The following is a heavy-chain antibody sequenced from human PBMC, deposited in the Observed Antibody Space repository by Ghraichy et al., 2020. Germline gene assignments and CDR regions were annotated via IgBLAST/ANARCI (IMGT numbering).Heavy chain of an antibody. Sequence: ASVKVSCKASGYTFTSYDINWVRQATGQGLEWMGWMNPNSGNTGYAQKFQGRVTITRNTSISTAYMELSSLRSEDTAVYYCARGIRSSSWYGYYYYYGMDGWGQGTTVTVSS. CDR3: ARGIRSSSWYGYYYYYGMDG. V-gene: IGHV1-8*03. CDR2: MNPNSGNT. D-gene: IGHD6-13*01. CDR1: GYTFTSYD. J-gene: IGHJ6*02.